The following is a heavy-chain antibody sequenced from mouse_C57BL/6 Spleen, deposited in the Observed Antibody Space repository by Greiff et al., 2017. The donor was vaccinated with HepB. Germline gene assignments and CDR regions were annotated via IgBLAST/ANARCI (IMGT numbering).Heavy chain of an antibody. CDR2: IYPGNSDT. J-gene: IGHJ2*01. D-gene: IGHD2-4*01. CDR1: GYTFTSYW. Sequence: EVQLQQSGTVLARPGASVKMSCKTSGYTFTSYWMHWVKQRPGQGLEWIGAIYPGNSDTSYNQKFKGKAKLTAVTSSSTAYMELSSLTNEDSAVYYCRGGYDYDGGDYWGQGTTLTVSS. V-gene: IGHV1-5*01. CDR3: RGGYDYDGGDY.